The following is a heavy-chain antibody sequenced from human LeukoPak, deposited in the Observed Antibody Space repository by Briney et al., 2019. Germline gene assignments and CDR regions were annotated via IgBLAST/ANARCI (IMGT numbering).Heavy chain of an antibody. D-gene: IGHD5-12*01. V-gene: IGHV4-34*01. J-gene: IGHJ4*02. CDR3: ARTSSAGVARASHDY. Sequence: SETLSLTCAVYGGSFSGYYWSWIRQPPGKGLEWIGEINHSGSANYSPSLKSRVTISVDTSKNQFSLKLSSVTAADTAVYYCARTSSAGVARASHDYWGQGTLVTVSS. CDR2: INHSGSA. CDR1: GGSFSGYY.